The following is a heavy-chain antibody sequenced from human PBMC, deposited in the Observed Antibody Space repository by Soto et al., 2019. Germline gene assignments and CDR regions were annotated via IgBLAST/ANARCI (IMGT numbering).Heavy chain of an antibody. CDR1: GGSISSGY. Sequence: PSETLSLTCTVSGGSISSGYCCWSWLPPGKGLGWVGYIYYSAITNYNPSLKSRVTISVDTSKDQFSLKLSSVTAADTAVYYWARERGTYYDFWSGSRYYYYGMDVWGQGTTVTVSS. CDR3: ARERGTYYDFWSGSRYYYYGMDV. D-gene: IGHD3-3*01. V-gene: IGHV4-59*01. J-gene: IGHJ6*02. CDR2: IYYSAIT.